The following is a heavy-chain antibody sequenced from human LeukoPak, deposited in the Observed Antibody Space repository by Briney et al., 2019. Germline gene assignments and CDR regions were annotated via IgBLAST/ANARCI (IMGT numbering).Heavy chain of an antibody. CDR3: ARGDFWSGYYSYPIDY. J-gene: IGHJ4*02. CDR2: IIPIFGTA. Sequence: SVKVSCKASGGTFSSYAISWVRQAPGQGLEWMGGIIPIFGTANYAQKFQGRVTITADESTSTAYMELRSLRSEDTAVYYCARGDFWSGYYSYPIDYWGQGTLVTVSS. V-gene: IGHV1-69*13. D-gene: IGHD3-3*01. CDR1: GGTFSSYA.